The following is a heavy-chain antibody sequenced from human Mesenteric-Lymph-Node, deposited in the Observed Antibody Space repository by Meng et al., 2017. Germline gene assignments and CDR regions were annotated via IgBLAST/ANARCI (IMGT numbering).Heavy chain of an antibody. V-gene: IGHV4-4*02. CDR2: IYHSGST. CDR1: GGSISSVYW. J-gene: IGHJ4*02. CDR3: ARGGYYSFDY. D-gene: IGHD5-18*01. Sequence: QVHLQGPGPGLLKPSETLSLTCAVSGGSISSVYWWTWVRQSPGKGLEWIGEIYHSGSTNYNPSLKSRVTISVDKSKNQFSLKLTSVTAADTAVYYCARGGYYSFDYWGQGTLVTVSS.